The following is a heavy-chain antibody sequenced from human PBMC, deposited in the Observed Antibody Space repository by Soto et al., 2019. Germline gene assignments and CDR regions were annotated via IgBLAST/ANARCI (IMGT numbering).Heavy chain of an antibody. CDR3: AKDTYYGSGNHYIFDY. J-gene: IGHJ4*02. CDR2: ASSDGNDI. Sequence: PGGSLRLSCAASGFTFSGYGMHWVRQAPGKGLEWVAVASSDGNDIHYAHSVEGRFTISRDNYRNTLYLQMNSLRPDDTAVYYCAKDTYYGSGNHYIFDYWGQGTLVTVSS. V-gene: IGHV3-30*18. CDR1: GFTFSGYG. D-gene: IGHD3-10*01.